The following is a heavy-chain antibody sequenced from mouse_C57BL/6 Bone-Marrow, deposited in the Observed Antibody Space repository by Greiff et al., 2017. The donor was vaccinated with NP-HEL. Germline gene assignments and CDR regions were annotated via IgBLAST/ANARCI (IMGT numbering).Heavy chain of an antibody. D-gene: IGHD2-4*01. J-gene: IGHJ3*01. CDR2: INPGSGGT. CDR3: ARVGVYYDYAWFAY. Sequence: VKLLESGAELVRPGTSVKVSCKASGYAFTNYLIEWVKQRPGQGLEWIGVINPGSGGTNYNEKFKGKATLTADKSSSTAYMQLSSLTSEDSAVYFCARVGVYYDYAWFAYGGQGTLVTVSA. V-gene: IGHV1-54*01. CDR1: GYAFTNYL.